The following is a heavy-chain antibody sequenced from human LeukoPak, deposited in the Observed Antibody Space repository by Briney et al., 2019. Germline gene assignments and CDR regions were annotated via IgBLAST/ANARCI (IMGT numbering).Heavy chain of an antibody. V-gene: IGHV4-34*01. D-gene: IGHD2-2*01. CDR2: INHSGST. J-gene: IGHJ4*02. CDR3: ARGGSPLYCSSTSCPKPSYYFDY. Sequence: SETLSLTCAVYGGSFSGYYWSWIRQPPGKGLEWIGEINHSGSTNYNPSLKSRATISVDTSKNQFSLQLSSVTAADTAVYYCARGGSPLYCSSTSCPKPSYYFDYWGQGTLVTVSS. CDR1: GGSFSGYY.